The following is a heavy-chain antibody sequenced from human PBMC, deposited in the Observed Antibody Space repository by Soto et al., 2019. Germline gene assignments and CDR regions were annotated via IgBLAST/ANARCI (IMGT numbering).Heavy chain of an antibody. CDR3: AREYGSGSYSDY. Sequence: PSETLSLTCAVSGGSISSSNWWSWVRQPPGKGLEWIGEIYHSGSTNYNPSLKSRVTISVDESKNQFSLKLSSVTAADTAVYYCAREYGSGSYSDYWGQGTLVTVSS. D-gene: IGHD3-10*01. CDR1: GGSISSSNW. CDR2: IYHSGST. J-gene: IGHJ4*02. V-gene: IGHV4-4*02.